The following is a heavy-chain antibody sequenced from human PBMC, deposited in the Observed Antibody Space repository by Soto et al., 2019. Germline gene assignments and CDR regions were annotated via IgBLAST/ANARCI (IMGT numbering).Heavy chain of an antibody. CDR3: ARDGVINYFDY. CDR1: GFTFSSYG. D-gene: IGHD3-10*01. CDR2: IWYDGSNK. Sequence: QVRLVESGGGVVQPGRSLRLSCAASGFTFSSYGMHWVRQAPGKGLEWVAVIWYDGSNKYYADSVKGRFTISRDNSKNTLYLQMNSLRAEDTAVYYCARDGVINYFDYWGQGTLVTVSS. J-gene: IGHJ4*02. V-gene: IGHV3-33*01.